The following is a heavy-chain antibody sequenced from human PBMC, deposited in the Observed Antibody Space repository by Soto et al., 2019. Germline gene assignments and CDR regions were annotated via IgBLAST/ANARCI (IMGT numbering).Heavy chain of an antibody. CDR3: ATHLYGGYVGAR. V-gene: IGHV4-34*01. CDR1: GGFLRESY. CDR2: INHVGGT. Sequence: PSDTLSLTCAVYGGFLRESYWTWIRQPPGKGLEWIGEINHVGGTNYNPYLKSRVTMSVDTSQNQVSLKLNSVTAADTALYYCATHLYGGYVGARWGQG. D-gene: IGHD4-17*01. J-gene: IGHJ1*01.